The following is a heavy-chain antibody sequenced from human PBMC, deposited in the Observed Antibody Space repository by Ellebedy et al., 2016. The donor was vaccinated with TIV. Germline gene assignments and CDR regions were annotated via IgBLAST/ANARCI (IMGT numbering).Heavy chain of an antibody. V-gene: IGHV1-46*01. CDR1: GYTFTNYY. Sequence: ASVKVSCKASGYTFTNYYMHWVRQAPGQGLEWMGIINPSGGSTSYAQKFQGRVTMTRDTSTSTVYMELSSLRSEDTAVYYCARDEKDYYDSSGYYADWGQGTLVTVSS. J-gene: IGHJ4*02. CDR2: INPSGGST. D-gene: IGHD3-22*01. CDR3: ARDEKDYYDSSGYYAD.